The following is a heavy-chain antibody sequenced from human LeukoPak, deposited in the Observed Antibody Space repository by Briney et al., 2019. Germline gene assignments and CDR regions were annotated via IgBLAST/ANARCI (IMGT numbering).Heavy chain of an antibody. Sequence: GGSLRLSCAASGFTFDNYGINWVRQAPGKGLEWVSRIHWNGGRTGYADSVKGRFTISRDNAKNSLYLQMNSLRAEDTAVYYCARDQGYGSGVDYWGQGTLVTVSS. D-gene: IGHD3-10*01. V-gene: IGHV3-20*04. CDR3: ARDQGYGSGVDY. CDR2: IHWNGGRT. CDR1: GFTFDNYG. J-gene: IGHJ4*02.